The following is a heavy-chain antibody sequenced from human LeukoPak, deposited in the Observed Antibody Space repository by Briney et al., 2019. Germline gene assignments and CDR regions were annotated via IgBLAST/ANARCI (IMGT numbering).Heavy chain of an antibody. J-gene: IGHJ5*02. V-gene: IGHV4-39*01. D-gene: IGHD5-12*01. Sequence: PSETLSLTCSVSGDSIAATSYYWAWIRQPPGKGLEWIGSIYYGGNINYDPSLQSRVTISIDTSKNQFSLSLTSVTAAGTAVYFCARQIRYTYDPNWFHPWGQGTLVTVSS. CDR1: GDSIAATSYY. CDR3: ARQIRYTYDPNWFHP. CDR2: IYYGGNI.